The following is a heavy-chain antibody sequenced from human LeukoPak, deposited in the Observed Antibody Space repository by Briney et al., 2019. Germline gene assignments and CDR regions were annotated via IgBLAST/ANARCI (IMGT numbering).Heavy chain of an antibody. CDR3: AKFRAGYNYGIHFDY. V-gene: IGHV3-23*01. CDR2: ITASGHST. J-gene: IGHJ4*02. Sequence: GGSPRLSCAASGFTFSTYAMTWVRQAPGRGLEWVSAITASGHSTYYADSVKGRFTISRDNSKNTLFLQMNSLRADDTAIYYCAKFRAGYNYGIHFDYWGQGTLVTISS. D-gene: IGHD5-18*01. CDR1: GFTFSTYA.